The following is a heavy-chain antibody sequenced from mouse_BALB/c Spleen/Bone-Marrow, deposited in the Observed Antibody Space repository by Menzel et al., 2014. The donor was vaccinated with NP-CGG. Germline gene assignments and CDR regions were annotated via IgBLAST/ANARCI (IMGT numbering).Heavy chain of an antibody. J-gene: IGHJ1*01. Sequence: VNVVESGPELVKPGAPVKMSCKASGYTFTSYFIHWVKQRPGQGLEWIGWIYPGDGSTKYNEKFKVKTTLTADKSSSTAYMFLSSLTSEDSAIYFCAYYRYDEYFDVWGAGTTVTVSS. D-gene: IGHD2-14*01. CDR1: GYTFTSYF. CDR2: IYPGDGST. CDR3: AYYRYDEYFDV. V-gene: IGHV1S56*01.